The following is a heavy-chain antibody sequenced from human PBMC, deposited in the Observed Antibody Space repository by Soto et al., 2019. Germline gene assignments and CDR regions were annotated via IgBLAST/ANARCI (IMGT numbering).Heavy chain of an antibody. V-gene: IGHV3-48*03. CDR2: ISNTGNTI. D-gene: IGHD2-15*01. J-gene: IGHJ4*02. Sequence: EVQLVESGGGLVQPGGSLRLSCAASGFTFSSCEMNWVRQAPGKGLEWVSYISNTGNTIFYADSVRGRFTISRDNAKKSLLLQMSSLRAEDTAVYYCATGLCGYSYGPEYWGQGTLVTVSS. CDR1: GFTFSSCE. CDR3: ATGLCGYSYGPEY.